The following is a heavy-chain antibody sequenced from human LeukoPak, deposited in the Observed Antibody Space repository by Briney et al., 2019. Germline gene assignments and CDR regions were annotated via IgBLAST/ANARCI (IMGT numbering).Heavy chain of an antibody. CDR3: ARDPGVGPLND. Sequence: ASVKVSCKASGYTFTNFGITWVRQAPGQGLEWMGWMSVYSGNAKYAPRLHGRVTMTADTSTSTAYMELRSLRSDDTAVYFCARDPGVGPLNDWGQGTPVIVSS. V-gene: IGHV1-18*01. CDR2: MSVYSGNA. CDR1: GYTFTNFG. J-gene: IGHJ4*02.